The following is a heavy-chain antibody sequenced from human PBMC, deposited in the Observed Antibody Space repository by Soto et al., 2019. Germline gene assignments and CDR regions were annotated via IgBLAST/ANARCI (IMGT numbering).Heavy chain of an antibody. D-gene: IGHD1-1*01. CDR3: ASQDNGWFDP. CDR2: IYYSGST. J-gene: IGHJ5*02. CDR1: GGSISSSSYY. V-gene: IGHV4-39*01. Sequence: QLQLQESGPGLVKPSETLSLTCTVSGGSISSSSYYWGWIRQPPGKGLEWLGSIYYSGSTYYNPSLKSRVTISVDTAKNQFSLKLSAVTAADTAVYYCASQDNGWFDPWGQGTLVTVST.